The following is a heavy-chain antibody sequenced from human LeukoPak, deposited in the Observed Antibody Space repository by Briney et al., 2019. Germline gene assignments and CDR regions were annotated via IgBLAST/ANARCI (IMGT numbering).Heavy chain of an antibody. CDR3: ARVRDSSSWLYDY. CDR1: GGTFSSYA. J-gene: IGHJ4*02. D-gene: IGHD6-13*01. CDR2: IIPILGIA. Sequence: SVKVSCKASGGTFSSYAISWVRQAPGQGLEWMGRIIPILGIANYAQKFQGRVTITADKSTSTAYMELSSLRSEDTAVYYCARVRDSSSWLYDYWGQGTLVTVSS. V-gene: IGHV1-69*04.